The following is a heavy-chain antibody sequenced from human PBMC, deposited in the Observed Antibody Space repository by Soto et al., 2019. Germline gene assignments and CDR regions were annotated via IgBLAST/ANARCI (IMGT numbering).Heavy chain of an antibody. CDR2: IYYSGST. D-gene: IGHD3-9*01. J-gene: IGHJ6*02. CDR3: AREAYDILTGHINYYYGMDV. Sequence: PSETLSLTCTVSGGSISSGGYYWSWIRQHPGKGLEWIGYIYYSGSTYYNPSLKSRVTISVDTSKNQFSLKLSSVTAADTAVYYCAREAYDILTGHINYYYGMDVWGQGTTVTVSS. CDR1: GGSISSGGYY. V-gene: IGHV4-31*03.